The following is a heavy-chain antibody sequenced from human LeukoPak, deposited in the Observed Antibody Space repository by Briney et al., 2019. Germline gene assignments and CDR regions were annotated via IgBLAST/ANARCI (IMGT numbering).Heavy chain of an antibody. D-gene: IGHD5-18*01. J-gene: IGHJ4*02. V-gene: IGHV4-59*01. CDR2: IYYSGST. Sequence: SETLSLTCTVSGGSISSYYWSWIRQPPGKGLEWIGYIYYSGSTNYNPSLKSRVTISVDTSKNQFSLKLSSVTAADTAVYYCARHDDTAMGPFDYWGQGTLVTVSS. CDR3: ARHDDTAMGPFDY. CDR1: GGSISSYY.